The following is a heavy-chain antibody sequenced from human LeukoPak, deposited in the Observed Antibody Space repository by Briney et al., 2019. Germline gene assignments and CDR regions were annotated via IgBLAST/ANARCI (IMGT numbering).Heavy chain of an antibody. CDR1: GYNFTSYD. D-gene: IGHD3-22*01. J-gene: IGHJ4*02. V-gene: IGHV1-8*01. CDR3: ARGYYESSGYYFDY. Sequence: ASVKVSCKASGYNFTSYDISWVRQATGQGLEWTGGMNPNSGNTAYAQKFQGRVTMTRNTSISTAHMELSSLRSEDTAVYYCARGYYESSGYYFDYWGQGTLVTVSS. CDR2: MNPNSGNT.